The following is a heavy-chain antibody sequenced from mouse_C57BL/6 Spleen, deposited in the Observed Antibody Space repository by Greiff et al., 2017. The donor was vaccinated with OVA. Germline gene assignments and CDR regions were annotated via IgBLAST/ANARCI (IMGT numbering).Heavy chain of an antibody. J-gene: IGHJ3*01. V-gene: IGHV1-81*01. CDR3: AGPYDYDVAY. D-gene: IGHD2-4*01. CDR2: IYPRSGNT. Sequence: VQLVESGAELARPGASVKLSCKASGYTFTSYGISWVKQRTGQGLEWIGEIYPRSGNTYYNEKFKGKATLTADKSSSTAYMELRSLTSEDSAVYFCAGPYDYDVAYWGQGTLVTVSA. CDR1: GYTFTSYG.